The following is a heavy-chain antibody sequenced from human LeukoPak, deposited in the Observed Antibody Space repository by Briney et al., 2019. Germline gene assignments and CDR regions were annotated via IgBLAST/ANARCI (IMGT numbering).Heavy chain of an antibody. J-gene: IGHJ4*02. CDR2: LYSGGRT. D-gene: IGHD2-21*02. V-gene: IGHV3-66*01. CDR3: AKGLVDGGDYYFDY. CDR1: GFTVNSIF. Sequence: PGGSLRLSCAASGFTVNSIFMSWVRQAPGKGLEWISVLYSGGRTDYADSVKGRFTISRDNSKNTLYLQMNSLRVEDTAVYYCAKGLVDGGDYYFDYWGQGTLVTVSS.